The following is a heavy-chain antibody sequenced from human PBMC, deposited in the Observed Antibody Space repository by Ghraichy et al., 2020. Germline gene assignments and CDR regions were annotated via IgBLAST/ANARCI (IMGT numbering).Heavy chain of an antibody. V-gene: IGHV3-64D*06. CDR1: GVSISTFA. Sequence: GGSLRLSCSVSGVSISTFALHWIRQAPGKGLKYVAAISRSGDYTYYADSVKGRFTISRDYSKNTLYLQMTSLRADDTAMYFCVRDYYNNTVDPWGQVSLGTLAP. J-gene: IGHJ5*02. CDR3: VRDYYNNTVDP. CDR2: ISRSGDYT. D-gene: IGHD3-22*01.